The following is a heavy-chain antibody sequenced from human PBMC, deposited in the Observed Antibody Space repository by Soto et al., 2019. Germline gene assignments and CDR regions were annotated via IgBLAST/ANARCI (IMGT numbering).Heavy chain of an antibody. CDR3: ARSIAVAVMEGHYFDD. Sequence: SETLSLTCSVSADSISSSTYYWGWIRQPPGKGLEWIGSIYYRGSTYLNPSLKSRVTISVDTSKNQFSLKLSSVTAADTAVFYCARSIAVAVMEGHYFDDWGQGTLVTVSS. V-gene: IGHV4-39*01. CDR1: ADSISSSTYY. J-gene: IGHJ4*02. D-gene: IGHD6-19*01. CDR2: IYYRGST.